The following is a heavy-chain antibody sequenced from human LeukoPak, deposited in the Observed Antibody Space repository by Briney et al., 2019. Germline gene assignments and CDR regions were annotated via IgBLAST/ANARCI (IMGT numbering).Heavy chain of an antibody. V-gene: IGHV1-18*01. D-gene: IGHD3-3*01. J-gene: IGHJ5*02. Sequence: GASVKVSCKASGYTFTSYGISWVRQAPGQGLEWMGWISAYNVNTNYAQKLQGRVTMTTDTSTSTAYMELRSLRSDDTAVYYCARVKVDSYYDFWSGYYSTDNWFDPWGQGTLVTVSS. CDR1: GYTFTSYG. CDR2: ISAYNVNT. CDR3: ARVKVDSYYDFWSGYYSTDNWFDP.